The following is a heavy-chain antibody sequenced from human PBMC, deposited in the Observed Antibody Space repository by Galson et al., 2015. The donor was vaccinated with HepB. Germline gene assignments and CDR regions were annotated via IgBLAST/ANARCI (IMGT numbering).Heavy chain of an antibody. CDR2: IDPSDSYT. D-gene: IGHD2-8*01. CDR3: ARLGMVRGGYYYYGMDV. Sequence: QSGAEVKKPGESLRISCKGSGYSFTSYWIGWVRQMPGKGLEWMGRIDPSDSYTNYSPSFQGHVTISADKSISTAYLQWSSLKASDTAMYYCARLGMVRGGYYYYGMDVWGQGTTVTVSS. J-gene: IGHJ6*02. V-gene: IGHV5-10-1*01. CDR1: GYSFTSYW.